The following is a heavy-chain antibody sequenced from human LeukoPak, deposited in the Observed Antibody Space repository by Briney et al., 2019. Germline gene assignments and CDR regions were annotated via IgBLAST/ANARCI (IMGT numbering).Heavy chain of an antibody. CDR2: IYYTGAT. V-gene: IGHV4-39*01. D-gene: IGHD5-18*01. CDR3: ARRGYSHGFIDY. CDR1: GGSISTTSYY. Sequence: PSETLSLTCTVPGGSISTTSYYWDWIRQPPGKGLEWIGSIYYTGATYYNPSLTSRVTTSIDTSETQFSLRLSSVTAADTAVYYCARRGYSHGFIDYWGQGTLVTVSS. J-gene: IGHJ4*02.